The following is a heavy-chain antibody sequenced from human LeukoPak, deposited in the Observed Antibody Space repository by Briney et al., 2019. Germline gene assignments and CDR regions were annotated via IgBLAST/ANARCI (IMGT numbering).Heavy chain of an antibody. CDR2: ISGSGGST. J-gene: IGHJ6*02. CDR3: AKKGHKIAYYGMDV. D-gene: IGHD2-21*01. CDR1: GFTFSSSW. Sequence: GGSLRLSCVASGFTFSSSWLHWVRQAPGQGLEWVSAISGSGGSTYYADSVKGRFTISRDNSKNTLYLQMNSLRAEDTAVYYCAKKGHKIAYYGMDVWGQGTTVTVSS. V-gene: IGHV3-23*01.